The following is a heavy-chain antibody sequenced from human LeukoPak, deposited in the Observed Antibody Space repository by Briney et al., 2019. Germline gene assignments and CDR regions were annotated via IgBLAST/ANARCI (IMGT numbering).Heavy chain of an antibody. D-gene: IGHD3-22*01. Sequence: GGSLRLSCAASGFTFSSYAMHWVRQAPGKGLEWVAVISYDGSNKYYADSVKGRFTISRDNSKNTLYLQMNSLRAEDTAVYYCARDDTSGYYWYFDLWGRGALVTVSS. CDR2: ISYDGSNK. CDR3: ARDDTSGYYWYFDL. CDR1: GFTFSSYA. J-gene: IGHJ2*01. V-gene: IGHV3-30*04.